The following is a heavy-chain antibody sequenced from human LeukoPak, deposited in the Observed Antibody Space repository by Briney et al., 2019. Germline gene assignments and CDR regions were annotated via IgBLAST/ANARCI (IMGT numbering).Heavy chain of an antibody. J-gene: IGHJ4*02. CDR2: ISSSGSTI. D-gene: IGHD3-22*01. CDR3: ARPTYYDDSSGYYHDRGYFDY. Sequence: GGSLRLSCAASGFTFSDCYMSWIRQAPGKGLEWVSYISSSGSTIYYADSVKGRFTISRDNAKNSLYLQMNSLRAEDTAVYYCARPTYYDDSSGYYHDRGYFDYWGQGTLVTVSS. V-gene: IGHV3-11*01. CDR1: GFTFSDCY.